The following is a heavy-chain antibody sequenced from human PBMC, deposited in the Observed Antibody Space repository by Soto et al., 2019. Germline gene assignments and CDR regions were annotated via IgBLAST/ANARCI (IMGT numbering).Heavy chain of an antibody. CDR1: GFTFSSYS. V-gene: IGHV3-21*01. CDR2: ISSSSSYI. CDR3: AREGAYYYDSSGYPITNFDY. J-gene: IGHJ4*02. Sequence: GGSLRVSCAASGFTFSSYSMNWVRQAPGKGLEWVSSISSSSSYIYYADSVKGRFTISRDNAKNSLYLQMNSLRAEDTAVYYCAREGAYYYDSSGYPITNFDYWGEGTLVTV. D-gene: IGHD3-22*01.